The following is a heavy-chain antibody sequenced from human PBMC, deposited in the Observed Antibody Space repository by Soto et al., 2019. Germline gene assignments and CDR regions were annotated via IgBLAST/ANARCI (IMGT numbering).Heavy chain of an antibody. V-gene: IGHV1-3*01. CDR3: ARGRVVRGVTTSVPHDF. Sequence: QVQLVQSGAEVKKPGASVKVSCKTSGYTFTTYAMHWVRQAPGQRLEWMGWINAGGGDTKYSQRFQGRVTISRDTSASTVYRELSSLTPEDPAAYYCARGRVVRGVTTSVPHDFWGQGTLVTVSS. CDR2: INAGGGDT. CDR1: GYTFTTYA. J-gene: IGHJ4*02. D-gene: IGHD3-10*01.